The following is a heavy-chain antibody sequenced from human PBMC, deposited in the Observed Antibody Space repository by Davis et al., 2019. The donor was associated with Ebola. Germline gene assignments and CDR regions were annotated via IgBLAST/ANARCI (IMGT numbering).Heavy chain of an antibody. CDR3: AKDGEGYYAREFGY. Sequence: GGSLRLSCEASGFTFSTCAMSWVRQAPGKGLEWVSAISGSGGSTFYADSVKGRFTISRDNSKNTLYLQMNSLRAEDTAVYYCAKDGEGYYAREFGYWGQGTLVTVSS. J-gene: IGHJ4*02. D-gene: IGHD3-10*01. CDR1: GFTFSTCA. CDR2: ISGSGGST. V-gene: IGHV3-23*01.